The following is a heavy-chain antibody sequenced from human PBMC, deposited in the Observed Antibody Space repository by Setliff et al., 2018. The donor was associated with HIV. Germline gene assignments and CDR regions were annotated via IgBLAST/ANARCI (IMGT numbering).Heavy chain of an antibody. CDR1: VHTFASYC. D-gene: IGHD3-9*01. Sequence: VASVKVSCKASVHTFASYCIGWLRQAPGQGLEWLGWISAYNVNAPNAQKPQGRVTMPIDIPTTTAYLEMRSLRFADTAVYYCTTARPGARFDVWGQGTLVTVSS. CDR2: ISAYNVNA. J-gene: IGHJ4*02. CDR3: TTARPGARFDV. V-gene: IGHV1-18*01.